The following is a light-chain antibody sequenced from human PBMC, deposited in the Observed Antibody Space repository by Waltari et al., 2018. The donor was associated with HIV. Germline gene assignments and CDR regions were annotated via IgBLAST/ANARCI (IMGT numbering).Light chain of an antibody. Sequence: QSVLTQPPSASGTPGQRVTFSCSGGSSNIGSNSVHWYQQLPGTAPRLLLYSTNQRPSRVPDRFSGSKSGTSASLAISGLQSEDEADYYCATWDDTLNGVIFGGGTKLTVL. J-gene: IGLJ2*01. CDR2: STN. CDR3: ATWDDTLNGVI. V-gene: IGLV1-44*01. CDR1: SSNIGSNS.